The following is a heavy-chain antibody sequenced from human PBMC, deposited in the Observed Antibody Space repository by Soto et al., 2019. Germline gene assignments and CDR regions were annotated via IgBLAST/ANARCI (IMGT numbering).Heavy chain of an antibody. CDR1: GYTFTSYG. D-gene: IGHD3-9*01. CDR2: ISAYNGNT. V-gene: IGHV1-18*01. Sequence: QVQLVQSGAEVKKPGASVKVSCKASGYTFTSYGISWVRQAPGQGLEWMGWISAYNGNTNYAQKLQGRVTMTTDTSTSTAYMELRSLRSDDTAVYYCARVILEWLLFVSADILTGYYLFDYWGQGTLVTVSS. J-gene: IGHJ4*02. CDR3: ARVILEWLLFVSADILTGYYLFDY.